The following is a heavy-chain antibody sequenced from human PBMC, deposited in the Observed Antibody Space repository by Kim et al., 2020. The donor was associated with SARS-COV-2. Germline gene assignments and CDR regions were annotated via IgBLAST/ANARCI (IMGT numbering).Heavy chain of an antibody. J-gene: IGHJ4*02. D-gene: IGHD3-3*01. V-gene: IGHV4-39*01. CDR1: GGSISSRTYY. Sequence: SETLSLTCIVSGGSISSRTYYWGWVRQPPGKGLEWVGMVRYSGSAPYNPSLKGRVSLSLDTSKNQFSLRLYPETAADTAVYYCTRSHGVYWGQGTLVTVSS. CDR3: TRSHGVY. CDR2: VRYSGSA.